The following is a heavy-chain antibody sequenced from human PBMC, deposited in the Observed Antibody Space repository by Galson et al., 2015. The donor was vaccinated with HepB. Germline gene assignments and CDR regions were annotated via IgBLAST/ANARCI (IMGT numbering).Heavy chain of an antibody. CDR3: TRYDIAYYYDSNFDY. CDR2: IRSKAYGETT. Sequence: SLRLSCAASGFTFGDYAMSWFRQAPGKGLEWVGFIRSKAYGETTEYAASVKGRFTISRDDSKSIAYLQMNSLKIEDTAVYYCTRYDIAYYYDSNFDYWGQGTLVTVSS. V-gene: IGHV3-49*03. CDR1: GFTFGDYA. D-gene: IGHD3-22*01. J-gene: IGHJ4*02.